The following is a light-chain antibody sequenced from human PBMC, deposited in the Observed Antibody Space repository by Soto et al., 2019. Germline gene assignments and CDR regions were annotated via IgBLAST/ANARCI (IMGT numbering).Light chain of an antibody. CDR3: QQYNNWPYT. CDR2: GAS. J-gene: IGKJ2*01. V-gene: IGKV3-15*01. CDR1: PISSN. Sequence: VVTQSPASLSVSPGDRVTISCRAGPISSNLAWHQQRPGQAPRLLIYGASVRATGVPARFSGSGSGTEFTLTINSLQSEDYEVYFCQQYNNWPYTFGQGTKVDI.